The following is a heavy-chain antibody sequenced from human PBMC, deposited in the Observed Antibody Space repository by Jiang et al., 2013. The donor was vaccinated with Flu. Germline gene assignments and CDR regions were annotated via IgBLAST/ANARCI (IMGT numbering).Heavy chain of an antibody. Sequence: SGAEVKKPGSSVKVSCKASGGTFSSYTISWVRQAPGQGLEWMGRIIPILGIANYAQKFQGRVTITADKSTSTAYMELSSLRSEDTAVYYCARGRAVAGNLILPSSYDYWGQGTLVTVSS. V-gene: IGHV1-69*04. J-gene: IGHJ4*02. CDR2: IIPILGIA. D-gene: IGHD6-19*01. CDR1: GGTFSSYT. CDR3: ARGRAVAGNLILPSSYDY.